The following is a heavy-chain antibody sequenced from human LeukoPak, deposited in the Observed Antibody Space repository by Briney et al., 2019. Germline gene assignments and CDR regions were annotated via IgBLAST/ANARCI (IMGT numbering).Heavy chain of an antibody. V-gene: IGHV1-46*01. CDR2: INPSGGST. CDR1: GYTFTSYY. D-gene: IGHD1-14*01. Sequence: ASVKVSCKASGYTFTSYYMHWVRQAPGQGLEWMGIINPSGGSTSYAQKFQGRVTMTRDTSTSTVYMELSSLRSEDTAGYYCARSSGRSPNRDYMDVWGKGTTVTTSS. CDR3: ARSSGRSPNRDYMDV. J-gene: IGHJ6*03.